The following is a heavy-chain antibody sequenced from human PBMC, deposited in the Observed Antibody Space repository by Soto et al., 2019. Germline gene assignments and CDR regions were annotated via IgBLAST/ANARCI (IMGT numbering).Heavy chain of an antibody. CDR3: ARDVGGPSPSIMDV. J-gene: IGHJ6*02. D-gene: IGHD2-15*01. V-gene: IGHV3-64*01. CDR2: ITRVGIST. Sequence: EVQVVETGGGLVQPGGSLRLSCAASGFTFDKYAMHWVRRAPGKGLEYVSAITRVGISTYYAQSVKGRFTISRDNSNNTLYLQMGSLQPEDTDVYYCARDVGGPSPSIMDVWGQGTTVTVSS. CDR1: GFTFDKYA.